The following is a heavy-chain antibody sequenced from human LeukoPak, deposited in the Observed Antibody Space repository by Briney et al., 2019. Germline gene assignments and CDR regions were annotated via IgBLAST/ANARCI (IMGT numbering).Heavy chain of an antibody. V-gene: IGHV3-21*01. CDR1: GFTFSSYS. CDR2: ISSSSSYI. J-gene: IGHJ5*02. Sequence: PGGSLRLSCAASGFTFSSYSMNWVRQAPGKGLEWVSSISSSSSYIYYADSVKGRFTISRDNAKNSLYLQMNSLRAEDTAVYYCARDSRYCNGGSCSPSNWFDPWGQGTLVTVSS. CDR3: ARDSRYCNGGSCSPSNWFDP. D-gene: IGHD2-15*01.